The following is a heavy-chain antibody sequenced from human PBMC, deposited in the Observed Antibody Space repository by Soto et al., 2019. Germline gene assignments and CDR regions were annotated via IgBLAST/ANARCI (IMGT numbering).Heavy chain of an antibody. Sequence: GGSLRLSCAASGFTFSSYSMNWVRQAPGKGLEWVSSISSSSSYIYYADSVKGRFTISRDNAKNSLYLQMSSLRAEDTAVYYCARDTHYIHILVVVTRKHAFDIWGQGTMVTVSS. CDR1: GFTFSSYS. CDR3: ARDTHYIHILVVVTRKHAFDI. J-gene: IGHJ3*02. V-gene: IGHV3-21*01. CDR2: ISSSSSYI. D-gene: IGHD3-22*01.